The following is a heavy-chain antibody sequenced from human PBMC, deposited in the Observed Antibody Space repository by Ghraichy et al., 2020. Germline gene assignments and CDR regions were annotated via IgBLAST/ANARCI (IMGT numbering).Heavy chain of an antibody. D-gene: IGHD3-3*01. CDR2: KKNSYAT. Sequence: KKNSYATAYAASVKGRFTISRDDSKNTAYLQINSLNTEDTAVYYCTRGGSSGYYYGMDVWGQGFFVTVSS. V-gene: IGHV3-73*01. J-gene: IGHJ6*02. CDR3: TRGGSSGYYYGMDV.